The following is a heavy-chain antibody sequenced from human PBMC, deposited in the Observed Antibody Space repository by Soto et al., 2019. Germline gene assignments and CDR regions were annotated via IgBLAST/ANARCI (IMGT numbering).Heavy chain of an antibody. D-gene: IGHD4-17*01. CDR2: IYYSGST. CDR1: GGSISSGDYY. CDR3: AGETTVTTFDVGWFDP. Sequence: SETLSLTCPVSGGSISSGDYYWSWIRQPPGKGLEWIGYIYYSGSTYYNPSLKSRVTISVDTSKNQFSLKLSSVTAADTAVYYCAGETTVTTFDVGWFDPWGQGTLVTVSS. V-gene: IGHV4-30-4*01. J-gene: IGHJ5*02.